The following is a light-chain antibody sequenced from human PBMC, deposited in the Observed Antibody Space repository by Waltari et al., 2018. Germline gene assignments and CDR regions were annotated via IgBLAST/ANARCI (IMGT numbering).Light chain of an antibody. V-gene: IGLV3-25*03. CDR2: KDS. Sequence: SYELTQPPSVSVSPGQTARITCSGDALPKHYAYWYQQKPGQAPVLVIYKDSERPSGIPERFSGSSSGTTVTLTISGVQAEDEADYYCQSADSSGTGVFGTGTKVTVL. CDR1: ALPKHY. J-gene: IGLJ1*01. CDR3: QSADSSGTGV.